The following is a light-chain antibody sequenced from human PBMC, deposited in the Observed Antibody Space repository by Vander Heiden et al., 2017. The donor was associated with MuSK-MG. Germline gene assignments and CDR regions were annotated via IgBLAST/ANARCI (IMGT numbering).Light chain of an antibody. CDR3: CSYAGANTVV. J-gene: IGLJ2*01. Sequence: QSALTQPASVSGSPGQSITISCTGTSSDIATYDLVSWYQQHPGKASKLIIYEVTKRPSEISNRFSASKSGDTASLTISGLQAEDEADYYCCSYAGANTVVFGGGTKLTVL. CDR1: SSDIATYDL. V-gene: IGLV2-23*02. CDR2: EVT.